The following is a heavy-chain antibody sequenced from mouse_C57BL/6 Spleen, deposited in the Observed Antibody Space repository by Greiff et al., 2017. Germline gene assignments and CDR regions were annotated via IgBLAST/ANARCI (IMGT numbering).Heavy chain of an antibody. D-gene: IGHD1-1*01. V-gene: IGHV5-6*01. CDR1: GFTFSSYG. CDR2: ISSGGSYT. Sequence: EVKLMESGGDLVKPGGSLKLSCAASGFTFSSYGMSWVRQTPDKRLEWVATISSGGSYTYYPASVKGRFTISRDNAKNTLYLQMSSLKSEDTAMYYCANYYGSSFDYWGQGTTLTVSS. J-gene: IGHJ2*01. CDR3: ANYYGSSFDY.